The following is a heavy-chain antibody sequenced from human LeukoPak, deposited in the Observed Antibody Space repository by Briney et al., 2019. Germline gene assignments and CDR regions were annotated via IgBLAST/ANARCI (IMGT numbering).Heavy chain of an antibody. CDR1: GGTFSSYA. CDR3: ASIGPNRWLQPQVDYFDY. D-gene: IGHD5-24*01. Sequence: ASVKVSCKASGGTFSSYAISWVRQAPGQGLEWMGRIIPIFGTANYAQKFQGRVTITTDESTSTAYMELSSLRSEDTAVYYCASIGPNRWLQPQVDYFDYWGQGTLVTVSS. J-gene: IGHJ4*02. CDR2: IIPIFGTA. V-gene: IGHV1-69*05.